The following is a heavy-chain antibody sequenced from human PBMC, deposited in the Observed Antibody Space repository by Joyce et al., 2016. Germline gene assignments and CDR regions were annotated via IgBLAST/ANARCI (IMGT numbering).Heavy chain of an antibody. D-gene: IGHD1-26*01. CDR1: GASATSGSFS. Sequence: QVQLQESGPGLVKPSQPLTLTCTVSGASATSGSFSWSWIRQPAGKGLEWIARIYTTGSTNYKSSLKSRVTMALDTSKNQVSLKLNSVTAADTAVYYCARSTGGSYLFGMDVWGQGTTVTVSS. CDR3: ARSTGGSYLFGMDV. CDR2: IYTTGST. V-gene: IGHV4-61*02. J-gene: IGHJ6*02.